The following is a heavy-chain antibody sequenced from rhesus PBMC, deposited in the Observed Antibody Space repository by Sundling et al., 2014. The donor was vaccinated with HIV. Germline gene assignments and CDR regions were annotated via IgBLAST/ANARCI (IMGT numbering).Heavy chain of an antibody. CDR1: GFTFSRYG. CDR2: ISSGGGRT. V-gene: IGHV3S42*01. J-gene: IGHJ2*01. D-gene: IGHD4-29*01. CDR3: AKDPSYGIGYFDL. Sequence: EVQLVESGGGLVQPGGSLRLSCAASGFTFSRYGMYWVRQAPGKGLEWISAISSGGGRTYYADSVKGRFTISGDDSNNTLSLQMNSLTTEDSAVYYCAKDPSYGIGYFDLWGPGTPITISS.